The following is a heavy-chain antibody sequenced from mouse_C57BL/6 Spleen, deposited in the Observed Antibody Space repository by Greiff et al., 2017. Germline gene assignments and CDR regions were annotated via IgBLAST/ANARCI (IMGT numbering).Heavy chain of an antibody. CDR1: GYTFTSYW. Sequence: VKLQQPGAELVMPGASVKLSCKASGYTFTSYWMHWVKQRPGQGLEWIGEIDPSDSYTNYNQKFKGKSTLTVDKSSSTAYMQLSSLTSEDSAVYYCARGGSSWDAMDYWGQGTSVTVSS. V-gene: IGHV1-69*01. CDR2: IDPSDSYT. D-gene: IGHD1-1*01. J-gene: IGHJ4*01. CDR3: ARGGSSWDAMDY.